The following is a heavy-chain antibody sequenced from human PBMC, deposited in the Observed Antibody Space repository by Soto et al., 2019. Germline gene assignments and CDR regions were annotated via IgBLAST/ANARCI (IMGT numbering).Heavy chain of an antibody. J-gene: IGHJ4*02. D-gene: IGHD2-8*01. CDR3: ARGTQTINCTNDVCYPSHYFDY. CDR1: GGSFSGYY. Sequence: QVQLQQWGAGLLKPSETLSLTCAVYGGSFSGYYWSWIRQPPGKGLEWIGEINHSGSTNYHPSLKSRVTISVDTSKNQFSLDLSSVTAADTAVFFCARGTQTINCTNDVCYPSHYFDYWGLGTLVTVSS. V-gene: IGHV4-34*01. CDR2: INHSGST.